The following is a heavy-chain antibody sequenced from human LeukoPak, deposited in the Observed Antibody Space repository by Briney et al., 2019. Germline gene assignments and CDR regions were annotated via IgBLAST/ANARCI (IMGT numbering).Heavy chain of an antibody. Sequence: ASVKVSCKASGGTFSSYAISWVRQAPGQGLEWMGWIGAYNGNTNYAQKLQGRVTMTTDTSTSTAYMELRSLRSDDTAVYYCARKTLISTATEDYYYMDVWGKGTTVTVSS. V-gene: IGHV1-18*01. CDR2: IGAYNGNT. J-gene: IGHJ6*03. CDR1: GGTFSSYA. D-gene: IGHD3-10*01. CDR3: ARKTLISTATEDYYYMDV.